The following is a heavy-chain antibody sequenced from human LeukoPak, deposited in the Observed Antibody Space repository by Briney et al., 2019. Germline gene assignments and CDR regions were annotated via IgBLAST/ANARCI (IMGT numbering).Heavy chain of an antibody. V-gene: IGHV3-11*05. J-gene: IGHJ4*02. CDR3: ARDGMSDYDYFDY. D-gene: IGHD5-12*01. CDR2: ISSSTSYT. Sequence: GGSLRLSCAASGFTFSDYYMSWVRQAPGKGLEWVSYISSSTSYTNYADSVKGRFTISRDNAKNSLYLHMNSLRAEDTAVYYCARDGMSDYDYFDYWGQGTLVTVSS. CDR1: GFTFSDYY.